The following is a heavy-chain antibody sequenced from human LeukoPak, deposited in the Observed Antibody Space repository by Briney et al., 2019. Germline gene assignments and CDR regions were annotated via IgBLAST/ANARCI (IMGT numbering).Heavy chain of an antibody. J-gene: IGHJ4*02. CDR1: GGSISSSNW. V-gene: IGHV4-4*02. CDR2: IYHSGST. Sequence: SETLSLTCAVSGGSISSSNWWSWVRQPPGKGLEWIGEIYHSGSTNYNPSLKSRVTISVDKSKNQFSLKLSSVTAADTAVYYCARGGYIAAAGRLDYWGQGTLVTVSS. CDR3: ARGGYIAAAGRLDY. D-gene: IGHD6-13*01.